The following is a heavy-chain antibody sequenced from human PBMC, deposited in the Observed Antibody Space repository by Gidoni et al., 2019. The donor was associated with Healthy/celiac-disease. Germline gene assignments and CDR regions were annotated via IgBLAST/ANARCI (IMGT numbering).Heavy chain of an antibody. V-gene: IGHV4-59*01. CDR3: ARVHHGDSPIWYYYYYMDV. CDR1: GGSISSYH. D-gene: IGHD4-17*01. CDR2: IYYSGST. Sequence: QVQLQESGPGLVKPSETLSLTCTVSGGSISSYHWSWIRQPPGKGLEWIGYIYYSGSTNYNPSLKSRVTISVDTSKNQFSLKLSSVTAADTAVYYCARVHHGDSPIWYYYYYMDVWGKGTTVTVSS. J-gene: IGHJ6*03.